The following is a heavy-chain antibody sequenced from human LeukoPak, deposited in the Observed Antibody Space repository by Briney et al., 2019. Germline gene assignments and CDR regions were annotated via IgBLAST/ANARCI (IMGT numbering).Heavy chain of an antibody. D-gene: IGHD6-13*01. V-gene: IGHV4-39*07. CDR2: IYYSGST. CDR3: ARGRGSSWYFYAFDI. CDR1: GGSISSSSYY. J-gene: IGHJ3*02. Sequence: SETLSLTCTVSGGSISSSSYYWGWIRQPPGKGLEWIGSIYYSGSTYYNPSLKSRVTISVDTSKNQFSLKLSSVTAADTAVYYCARGRGSSWYFYAFDIWGQGTMVTVSS.